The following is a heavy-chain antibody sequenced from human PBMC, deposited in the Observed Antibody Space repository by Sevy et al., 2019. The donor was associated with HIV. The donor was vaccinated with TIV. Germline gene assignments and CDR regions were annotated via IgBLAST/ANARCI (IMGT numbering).Heavy chain of an antibody. Sequence: ASVKVSCKVSGYTLTELSMHWVRQAPGKGLEWMGGFDPEDGETIYAQKFQGRVTMTEDTSKDTAYMELSSLRSEDTAVYYCATRLTIRFLEWLEPYYFDYWGQGTLVTVSS. V-gene: IGHV1-24*01. D-gene: IGHD3-3*01. CDR3: ATRLTIRFLEWLEPYYFDY. CDR1: GYTLTELS. J-gene: IGHJ4*02. CDR2: FDPEDGET.